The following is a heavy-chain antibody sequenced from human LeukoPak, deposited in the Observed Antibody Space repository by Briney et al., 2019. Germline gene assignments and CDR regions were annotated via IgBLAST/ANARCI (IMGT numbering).Heavy chain of an antibody. D-gene: IGHD5-18*01. J-gene: IGHJ4*02. Sequence: GGSLRLSCAASGFTVSSNYMSWVRQAPGKGLEWVSVIYSGGSTYYADSVKGRFTISRDNSKNTLYLQMNSLRAEDTAVYYCARETNGGYSYGDYFDYWGQGTLVTVSS. CDR2: IYSGGST. V-gene: IGHV3-66*01. CDR1: GFTVSSNY. CDR3: ARETNGGYSYGDYFDY.